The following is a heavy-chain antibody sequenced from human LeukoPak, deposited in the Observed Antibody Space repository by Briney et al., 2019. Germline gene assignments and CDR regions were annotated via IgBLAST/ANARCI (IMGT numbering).Heavy chain of an antibody. D-gene: IGHD1/OR15-1a*01. CDR1: GFTFSNYN. CDR3: AKDWNKRFDY. J-gene: IGHJ4*02. CDR2: ISSSGSTI. V-gene: IGHV3-48*04. Sequence: GGSLRLSCAASGFTFSNYNMNWVRQAPGKGLEWVSYISSSGSTIYYADSVKGRFTISRDNAKNTLYLQMNSLRAEDTAVYYCAKDWNKRFDYWGQGTLVTVSS.